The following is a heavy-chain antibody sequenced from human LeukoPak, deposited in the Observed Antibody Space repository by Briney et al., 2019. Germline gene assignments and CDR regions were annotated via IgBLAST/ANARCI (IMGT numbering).Heavy chain of an antibody. CDR2: IIPIFGTA. J-gene: IGHJ4*02. CDR1: GGTFSSYA. D-gene: IGHD3-22*01. Sequence: SVKVSCKASGGTFSSYAISWVRQAPGQGLEWMGGIIPIFGTANYAQKFQGRVTITADKSTSTAYMELSRLRPDDTAVYYCAAAYYYDSSGYFAFDYWGQGTLVTVSS. CDR3: AAAYYYDSSGYFAFDY. V-gene: IGHV1-69*06.